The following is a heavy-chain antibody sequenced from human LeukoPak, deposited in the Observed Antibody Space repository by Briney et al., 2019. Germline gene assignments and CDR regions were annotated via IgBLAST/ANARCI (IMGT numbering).Heavy chain of an antibody. CDR2: INHSGST. CDR1: GGSFSGYY. D-gene: IGHD1-14*01. J-gene: IGHJ3*02. CDR3: ARGRSYSRWDAFDI. V-gene: IGHV4-34*09. Sequence: EPSETLSLTCAVYGGSFSGYYWSWIRQPPGKGLEWIGEINHSGSTYYNPSLKSRVTISVDTSTNQFSLKLSSVTAADTAVYYCARGRSYSRWDAFDIWGQGTMVTVSS.